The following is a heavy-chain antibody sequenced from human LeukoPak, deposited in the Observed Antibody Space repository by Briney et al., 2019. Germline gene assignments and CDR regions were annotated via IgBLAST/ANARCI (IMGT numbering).Heavy chain of an antibody. V-gene: IGHV3-11*05. CDR3: ARANDLIDY. CDR1: GFTFTDYY. CDR2: ITDSSSYT. J-gene: IGHJ4*02. Sequence: GGSLRLSCAASGFTFTDYYMSWIRQAPGKGLEWVSYITDSSSYTNYADSVKGRFTISRDNAKNSLYLQMNSLRAEDTAVYYCARANDLIDYWGQGTPVTVSS.